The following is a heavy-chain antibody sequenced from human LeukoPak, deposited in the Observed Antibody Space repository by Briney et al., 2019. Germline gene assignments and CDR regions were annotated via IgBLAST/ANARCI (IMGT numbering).Heavy chain of an antibody. Sequence: GGSLRLSCAASGFTFSSYTMNWVRQAPGKGLEWVSSISSSSTYIYYADSVKGRFTISRDNAKNSLYLQMNSLRAEDTAVYYCARDYYDSSGYYPGNYWGQGTLVTVSS. D-gene: IGHD3-22*01. CDR2: ISSSSTYI. CDR3: ARDYYDSSGYYPGNY. V-gene: IGHV3-21*01. J-gene: IGHJ4*02. CDR1: GFTFSSYT.